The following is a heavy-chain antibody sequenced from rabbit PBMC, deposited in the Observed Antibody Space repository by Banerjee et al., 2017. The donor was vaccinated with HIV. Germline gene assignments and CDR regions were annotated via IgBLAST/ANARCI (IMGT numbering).Heavy chain of an antibody. V-gene: IGHV1S45*01. CDR1: GFTISSSYW. Sequence: QEQLEQSGGGLVPPGGSLSPTWTASGFTISSSYWKSWVSQAPGKGLEWIACIYAGSSGGTYYASWAKGRFTISKTSSTTVTLQMTSLTDADTASYFCARGGVWGATRLDFWGPARGPWSPS. CDR3: ARGGVWGATRLDF. J-gene: IGHJ3*01. CDR2: IYAGSSGGT. D-gene: IGHD4-1*01.